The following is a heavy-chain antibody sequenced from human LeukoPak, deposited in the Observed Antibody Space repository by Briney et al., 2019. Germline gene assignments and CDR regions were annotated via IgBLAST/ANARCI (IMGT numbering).Heavy chain of an antibody. CDR3: CTVSGFGTSWDH. Sequence: GGSLRLSCAASGFTFSNAWMSWVRQAPGKGLEWVGRLKSRNNGGTVDYAAPVKGRFTISRDDSKDTFYLQMNSLKSEDTAVYYCCTVSGFGTSWDHWGQGTLVTVSS. CDR1: GFTFSNAW. D-gene: IGHD6-13*01. CDR2: LKSRNNGGTV. J-gene: IGHJ4*02. V-gene: IGHV3-15*01.